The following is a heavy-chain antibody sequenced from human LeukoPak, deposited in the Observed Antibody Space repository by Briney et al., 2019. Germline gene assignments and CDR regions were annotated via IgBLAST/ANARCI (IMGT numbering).Heavy chain of an antibody. CDR1: GFTFSSYE. CDR3: ARGLSVYFDY. D-gene: IGHD2/OR15-2a*01. CDR2: ISSSGSTI. J-gene: IGHJ4*02. Sequence: GGSLRLSCAASGFTFSSYEMNWVRQAPGKGLEWVSYISSSGSTIYYADSVKGRFTISRDNAKNSLYLQMNSLRAEDTAVYYCARGLSVYFDYWGQGTLVTVSS. V-gene: IGHV3-48*03.